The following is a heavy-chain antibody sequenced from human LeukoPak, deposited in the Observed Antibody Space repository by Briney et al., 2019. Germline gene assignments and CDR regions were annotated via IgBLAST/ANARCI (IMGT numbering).Heavy chain of an antibody. J-gene: IGHJ4*02. D-gene: IGHD3-16*01. V-gene: IGHV3-21*01. CDR1: GFTFSSYS. CDR2: ISSSSSYI. CDR3: ARDGGKRPPYYFDY. Sequence: PGGSLRLSCAASGFTFSSYSMNWVRQAPGKGLEWVSSISSSSSYIYYADSVKGRFTISRDNAKNSLYLQMNSLRAEDTAVYYCARDGGKRPPYYFDYWGQGTLVTVSS.